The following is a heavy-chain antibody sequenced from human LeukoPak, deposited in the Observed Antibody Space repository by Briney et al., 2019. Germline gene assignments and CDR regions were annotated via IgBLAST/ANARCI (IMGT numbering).Heavy chain of an antibody. V-gene: IGHV3-48*03. D-gene: IGHD2-15*01. CDR3: ARGPDIVVVVAATQHDY. Sequence: GGSLRLSCAASGFTFSSYEMNWVRQAPGKGLEWVSYISSSGRTIYYADSVKGRFTISRDNAKNSLYLQMNSLRAEDTAVYYCARGPDIVVVVAATQHDYWGQGTLVTVSS. J-gene: IGHJ4*02. CDR2: ISSSGRTI. CDR1: GFTFSSYE.